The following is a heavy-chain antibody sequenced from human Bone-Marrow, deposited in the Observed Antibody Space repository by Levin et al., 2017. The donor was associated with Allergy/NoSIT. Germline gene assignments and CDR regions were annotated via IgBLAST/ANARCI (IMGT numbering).Heavy chain of an antibody. Sequence: SETLSLTCTVSGGSISSDTYFWGWVRQPPGRGLEWVGSICCSGSTYYNPSLKSRLTISADTSRNQFSLRLSSVTAADTAVYYCASGRNGGYGVGDYWGQGTLVTVSS. CDR1: GGSISSDTYF. CDR3: ASGRNGGYGVGDY. V-gene: IGHV4-39*01. CDR2: ICCSGST. J-gene: IGHJ4*02. D-gene: IGHD6-19*01.